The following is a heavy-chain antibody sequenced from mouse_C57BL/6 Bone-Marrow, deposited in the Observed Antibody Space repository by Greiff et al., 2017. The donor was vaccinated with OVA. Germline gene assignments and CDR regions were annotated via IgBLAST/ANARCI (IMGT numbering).Heavy chain of an antibody. Sequence: QVQLQQSGAELVKPGASVKLSCKASGYTFTSYWMQWVKQRPGQGLEWIGEIDPADGYTNYNEKFKGKATLTADTSSSTAYMQLSSLTSEDSAVYYYARDAMDYWGQGTTVTVSS. CDR3: ARDAMDY. V-gene: IGHV1-50*01. CDR1: GYTFTSYW. J-gene: IGHJ4*01. CDR2: IDPADGYT.